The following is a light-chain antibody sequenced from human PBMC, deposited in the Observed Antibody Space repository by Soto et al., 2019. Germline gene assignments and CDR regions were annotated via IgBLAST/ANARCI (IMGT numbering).Light chain of an antibody. CDR3: SSFTDTGTLM. V-gene: IGLV2-14*03. CDR1: STDVGAYHS. J-gene: IGLJ3*02. CDR2: DVS. Sequence: QSVLTQPASVSGSPGQSFTIPCTGSSTDVGAYHSVSWYQQHPGKAPKLIIFDVSNRPSGVSNRFSGSKSGNTASLTISGLQAEDEADYYCSSFTDTGTLMFGGGTKVTVL.